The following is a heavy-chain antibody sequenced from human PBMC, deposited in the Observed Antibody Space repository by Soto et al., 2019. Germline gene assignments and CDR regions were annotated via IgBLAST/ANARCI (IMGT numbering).Heavy chain of an antibody. CDR2: INFDGSGT. CDR3: IRDFGEAGSTNAFDI. J-gene: IGHJ3*02. Sequence: EVQLVESGGDLVQSGGSLRLSCAASGFTFSSYWMHWVRQAPGKGLVWLSYINFDGSGTSYADFVEGRFTISRDNAKNTLYLQMNSLRAEDTAVYYCIRDFGEAGSTNAFDIWGQGTMVTVSS. CDR1: GFTFSSYW. V-gene: IGHV3-74*01. D-gene: IGHD3-3*01.